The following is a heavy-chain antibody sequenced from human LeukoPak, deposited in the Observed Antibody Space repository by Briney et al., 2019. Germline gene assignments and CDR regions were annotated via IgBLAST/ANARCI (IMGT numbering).Heavy chain of an antibody. D-gene: IGHD3-10*01. CDR2: INPNRGGT. CDR1: GYTLTGDY. CDR3: ASEAVSITTVRGVIPYFDY. J-gene: IGHJ4*02. Sequence: ASVKGSCKASGYTLTGDYMHWLRQAPGQGLEWMGWINPNRGGTNYPQKFQGRVTMTRNTSISTAYMEPSSLRSDATAVYYSASEAVSITTVRGVIPYFDYWGQGTLVTVSS. V-gene: IGHV1-2*02.